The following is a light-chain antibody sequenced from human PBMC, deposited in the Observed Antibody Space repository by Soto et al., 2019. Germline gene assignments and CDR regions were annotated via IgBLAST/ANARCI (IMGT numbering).Light chain of an antibody. Sequence: EIVMTQSPATLSVSPGERATLSCRASQSVSSNLAWYQQKPGQAPRLLIFGVSTRATGIPARFSGSGSGTEFTLTFSSLQSEDFAVYYCQQYNNWPPIFTFGPGTKVYIK. CDR2: GVS. CDR3: QQYNNWPPIFT. V-gene: IGKV3-15*01. J-gene: IGKJ3*01. CDR1: QSVSSN.